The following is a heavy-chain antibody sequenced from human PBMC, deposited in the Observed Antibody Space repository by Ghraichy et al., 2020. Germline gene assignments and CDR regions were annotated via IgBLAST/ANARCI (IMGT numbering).Heavy chain of an antibody. J-gene: IGHJ4*02. CDR2: IIPIFGTA. Sequence: SVKVSCKASGGTFSRYAISWVRLAPGQGLAWMGGIIPIFGTANYAQKFQGRVTITADESTSTVYMELSSLRSEDTAAYFCARSNRLNDYSDYDSGASKGYFDYWGQGTLVTVSS. V-gene: IGHV1-69*13. CDR1: GGTFSRYA. CDR3: ARSNRLNDYSDYDSGASKGYFDY. D-gene: IGHD4-11*01.